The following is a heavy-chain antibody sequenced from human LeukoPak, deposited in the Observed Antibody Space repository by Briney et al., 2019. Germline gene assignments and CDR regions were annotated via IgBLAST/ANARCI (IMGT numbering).Heavy chain of an antibody. J-gene: IGHJ4*02. CDR3: ARGLEGWFGELLYFDY. D-gene: IGHD3-10*01. CDR2: IYYSGST. V-gene: IGHV4-59*08. CDR1: GGSISSYY. Sequence: SETLSLTCTVSGGSISSYYWSWIRQPPGKGLEWIGYIYYSGSTNYNPSLKSRVTTSVDTSKNQFSLKLSSVTAADTAVYYCARGLEGWFGELLYFDYWGQGTLVTVSS.